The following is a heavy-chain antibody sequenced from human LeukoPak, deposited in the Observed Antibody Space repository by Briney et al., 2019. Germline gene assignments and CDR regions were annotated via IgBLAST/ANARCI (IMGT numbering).Heavy chain of an antibody. J-gene: IGHJ4*02. CDR1: GGSIDSDY. D-gene: IGHD6-19*01. CDR3: ARLSYTSGWYEVDY. CDR2: VYYSGSA. V-gene: IGHV4-59*08. Sequence: SETLSLTCTVSGGSIDSDYWTWIRQSPGKGLDWVGYVYYSGSATYNPSLKSRVTISVGTSKNQFSLRLNSVTAADTAVYYCARLSYTSGWYEVDYWGQGTLVTVSS.